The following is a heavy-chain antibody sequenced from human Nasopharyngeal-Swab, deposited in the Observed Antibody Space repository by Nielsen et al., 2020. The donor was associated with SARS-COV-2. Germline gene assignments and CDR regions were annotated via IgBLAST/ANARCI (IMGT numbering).Heavy chain of an antibody. V-gene: IGHV1-46*01. CDR3: ARDQLTSSGWYGKWFQH. Sequence: ASVKVSCKASGYTFTSYYMHWVRQAPGQGLEWMGIINPSGGSTSYAQKFQGRVTVTRDTSTSTVYMELSSLRSEDTAVYYCARDQLTSSGWYGKWFQHWGQGTLVTVSS. D-gene: IGHD6-19*01. CDR1: GYTFTSYY. J-gene: IGHJ1*01. CDR2: INPSGGST.